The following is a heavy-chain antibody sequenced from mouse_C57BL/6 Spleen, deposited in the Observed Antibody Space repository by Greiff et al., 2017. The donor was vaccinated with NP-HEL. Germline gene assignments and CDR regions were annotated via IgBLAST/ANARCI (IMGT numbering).Heavy chain of an antibody. D-gene: IGHD2-2*01. Sequence: QVQLQQPGAELVMPGASVKLSCKASGYTFTSYWMHWVKQRPGQGLEWIGEIDPSDSYTTYNQKFKGKSTLTVDKSSSTAYMQLSSLTSEDSAVYYGARGGGYDEAWCAYWGQGTLGTVSA. V-gene: IGHV1-69*01. CDR2: IDPSDSYT. CDR1: GYTFTSYW. CDR3: ARGGGYDEAWCAY. J-gene: IGHJ3*01.